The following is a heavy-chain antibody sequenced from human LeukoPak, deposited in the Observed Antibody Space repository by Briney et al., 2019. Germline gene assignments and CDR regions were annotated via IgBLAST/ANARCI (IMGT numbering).Heavy chain of an antibody. CDR3: ARNWFDP. CDR2: ISSSSSYI. J-gene: IGHJ5*02. V-gene: IGHV3-21*01. CDR1: GFTFSSYS. Sequence: PGGSLRLSCAASGFTFSSYSMNWVRQAPGKGLEWISSISSSSSYICYADSVKGRFTISRDNAKNSLYLQMNSLRAEDTAVYYCARNWFDPWGQGTLVTVSS.